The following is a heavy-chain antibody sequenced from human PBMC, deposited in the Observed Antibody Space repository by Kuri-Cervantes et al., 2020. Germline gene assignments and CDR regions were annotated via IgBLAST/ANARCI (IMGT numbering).Heavy chain of an antibody. V-gene: IGHV4-61*05. CDR2: IYYSGST. CDR1: GGPITSSSYY. D-gene: IGHD3-10*01. Sequence: SETLSLTCTVSGGPITSSSYYWGWIRQPPGKGLEWIGYIYYSGSTNYNPSLKSRVTISVDTSKNQFSLKLSSVTAADTAVYYCARGWDYYGSGSPLYYFDYWGQGTLVTVSS. J-gene: IGHJ4*02. CDR3: ARGWDYYGSGSPLYYFDY.